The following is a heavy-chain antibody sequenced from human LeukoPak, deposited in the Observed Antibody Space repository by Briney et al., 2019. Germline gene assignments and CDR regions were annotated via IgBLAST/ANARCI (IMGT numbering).Heavy chain of an antibody. Sequence: GRSLRLSCAASGFSFSTYGMHWVRQTPGKGLEWVATIWTDGSNKFYADSVKGRFTISRDDSKNTLYLQMNSLRAEDTAVYSCTRDPQGSGYAFDYRGQGTLVTVSS. J-gene: IGHJ4*02. CDR2: IWTDGSNK. V-gene: IGHV3-33*01. D-gene: IGHD3-3*01. CDR3: TRDPQGSGYAFDY. CDR1: GFSFSTYG.